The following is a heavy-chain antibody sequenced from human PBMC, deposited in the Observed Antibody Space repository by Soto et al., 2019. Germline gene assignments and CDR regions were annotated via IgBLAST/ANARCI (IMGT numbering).Heavy chain of an antibody. CDR2: FIPVFTTA. CDR1: GGSFSTYG. D-gene: IGHD4-17*01. Sequence: QVQLVQSGAEVKKPGSSVKVSCKASGGSFSTYGISWVRQAPGQGLEWMGGFIPVFTTAKYAQKFQDRVSITADESTYTAYMEVSSLRSEDTAVYFCARDGVDVSRTTVRHGALDIWGQGTVVTVSS. J-gene: IGHJ3*02. CDR3: ARDGVDVSRTTVRHGALDI. V-gene: IGHV1-69*01.